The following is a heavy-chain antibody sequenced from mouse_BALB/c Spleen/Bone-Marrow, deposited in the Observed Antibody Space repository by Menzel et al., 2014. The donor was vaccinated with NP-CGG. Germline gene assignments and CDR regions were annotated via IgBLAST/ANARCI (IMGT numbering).Heavy chain of an antibody. CDR2: ISSGGSYT. CDR3: ARQYDYDGAWFAY. CDR1: GFTFSSYA. Sequence: EVQLVESGGGLVKPGGSLKLSCAASGFTFSSYAMSWVRQTPEKRLEWVATISSGGSYTYYPDSVKGRFTISRDNAKNPLYLQMSSLRSEDTAMYYCARQYDYDGAWFAYWGQGTLVTVSA. J-gene: IGHJ3*01. D-gene: IGHD2-4*01. V-gene: IGHV5-9-3*01.